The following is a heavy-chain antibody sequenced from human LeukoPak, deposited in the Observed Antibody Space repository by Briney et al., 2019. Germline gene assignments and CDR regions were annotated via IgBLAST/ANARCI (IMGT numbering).Heavy chain of an antibody. D-gene: IGHD6-6*01. CDR2: ISSSSSYI. CDR3: AREGAVYRWFDP. CDR1: GFTFSSYS. Sequence: PGGSLRLSCAASGFTFSSYSMNWVRQAPGKGLEWVSSISSSSSYIYYADSVKGRFTISRDNAKNSLYLQMNSLRAEDTAVYYCAREGAVYRWFDPWGQGTLVTVSS. J-gene: IGHJ5*02. V-gene: IGHV3-21*04.